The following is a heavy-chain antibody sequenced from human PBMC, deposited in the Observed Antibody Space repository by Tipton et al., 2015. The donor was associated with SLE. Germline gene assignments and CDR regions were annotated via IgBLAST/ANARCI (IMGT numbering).Heavy chain of an antibody. CDR1: GFNFGDFT. D-gene: IGHD1-1*01. CDR2: MSSVGSYI. Sequence: VQLVQSGGGLVKPGGSLRLSCAASGFNFGDFTMNWVRQAPGKGLEWVSSMSSVGSYIYYADSVKGRFTISRDNARNSLDLQINSLRVDDTAVYYCARIGGQLGPRGAFDIWGQGTMVTVSS. V-gene: IGHV3-21*01. J-gene: IGHJ3*02. CDR3: ARIGGQLGPRGAFDI.